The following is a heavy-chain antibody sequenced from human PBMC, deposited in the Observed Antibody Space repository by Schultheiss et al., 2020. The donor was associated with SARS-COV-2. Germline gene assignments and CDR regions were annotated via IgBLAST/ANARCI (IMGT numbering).Heavy chain of an antibody. V-gene: IGHV3-53*05. CDR1: GFTVSSNY. D-gene: IGHD3-3*01. J-gene: IGHJ5*02. CDR3: ARGSQGYDFWSGYLEDWFDP. CDR2: IYSGGST. Sequence: GGSLRLSCAASGFTVSSNYMSWVRQAPGKGLEWVSVIYSGGSTYHADSVKGRFTIFRDNSKNTLYLQMSSLRAEDTAVYYCARGSQGYDFWSGYLEDWFDPWGQGTLVTVSS.